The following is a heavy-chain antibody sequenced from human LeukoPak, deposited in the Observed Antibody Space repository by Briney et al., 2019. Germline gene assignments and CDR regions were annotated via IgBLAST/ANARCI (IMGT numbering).Heavy chain of an antibody. D-gene: IGHD5-18*01. CDR1: GGSISSYY. V-gene: IGHV4-59*12. CDR2: IYYSGST. Sequence: PSETLSLTCTVSGGSISSYYWSWIRQPPGKGLEWIGYIYYSGSTNYNPSLKSRVTISVDTSKNQFSLKLGSVTASDTAVDFRSEVGGIQLWPLPPPDNWFDPWGQGTLVTVSS. J-gene: IGHJ5*02. CDR3: SEVGGIQLWPLPPPDNWFDP.